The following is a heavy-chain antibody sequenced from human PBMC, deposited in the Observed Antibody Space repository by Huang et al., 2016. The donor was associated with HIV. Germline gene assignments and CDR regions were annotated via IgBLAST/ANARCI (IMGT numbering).Heavy chain of an antibody. CDR1: GGSIRSDNYY. Sequence: QLQLQESGPGLVKPSETLSLTCTVSGGSIRSDNYYWGWIRQPPGKGLGWIGSIYYSGGTYYTPSLKRRVTITVDTSKNHFSLRMGSVTAADTAVYYCARLPGSITMIRGVITDPYWGQGTLVTVSS. J-gene: IGHJ4*02. D-gene: IGHD3-10*01. CDR3: ARLPGSITMIRGVITDPY. V-gene: IGHV4-39*02. CDR2: IYYSGGT.